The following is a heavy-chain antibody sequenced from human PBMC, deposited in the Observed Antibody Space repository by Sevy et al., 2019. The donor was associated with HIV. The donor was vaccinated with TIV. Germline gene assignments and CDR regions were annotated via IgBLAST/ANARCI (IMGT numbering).Heavy chain of an antibody. CDR2: ISSSGSTI. Sequence: GGSLRLSCAASGFTFSDYYMSWIRQAPGKGLEWVSYISSSGSTIYYADSVKGRFTISRDNAKNSLYLQMNSLRAEDTAGYYCAREDYDILTGYYKGPSYYYYYMDVWGKGTTVTVSS. CDR3: AREDYDILTGYYKGPSYYYYYMDV. D-gene: IGHD3-9*01. CDR1: GFTFSDYY. J-gene: IGHJ6*03. V-gene: IGHV3-11*04.